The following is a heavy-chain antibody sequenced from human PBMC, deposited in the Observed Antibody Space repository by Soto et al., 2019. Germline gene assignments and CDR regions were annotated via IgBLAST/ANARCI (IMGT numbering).Heavy chain of an antibody. CDR2: ISSSSTI. J-gene: IGHJ5*01. Sequence: GGSLSLSCAASGFICSSYSMNWVRQAPGKGLEWVSYISSSSTIYYADSVKGRFTISRDNAKNSLYLQMNSLRAEDTALYDGARVGSGHSDPDSWGKGTLVTASS. CDR3: ARVGSGHSDPDS. CDR1: GFICSSYS. D-gene: IGHD2-15*01. V-gene: IGHV3-48*01.